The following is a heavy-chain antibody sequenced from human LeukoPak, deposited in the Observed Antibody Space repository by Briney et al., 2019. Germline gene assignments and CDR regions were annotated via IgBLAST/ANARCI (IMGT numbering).Heavy chain of an antibody. D-gene: IGHD1-26*01. CDR3: AKDLYEWELRGGFDY. J-gene: IGHJ4*02. V-gene: IGHV3-23*01. CDR1: GFTFDDYA. CDR2: ICGGGGTI. Sequence: GGSLRLSCTVSGFTFDDYAMHWVRQVPGKGLEWVSAICGGGGTIYYADSVKGRFTFSRDNSKNTLYLQMSSLRAEDTAVYYCAKDLYEWELRGGFDYWGQGTLVTVSS.